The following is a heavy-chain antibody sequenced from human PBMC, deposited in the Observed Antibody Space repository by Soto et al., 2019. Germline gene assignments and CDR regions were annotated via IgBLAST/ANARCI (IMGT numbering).Heavy chain of an antibody. J-gene: IGHJ3*02. D-gene: IGHD6-13*01. V-gene: IGHV3-7*05. CDR1: GFSFASSW. Sequence: EVQLVESGGDLVQPGGSLRLSCAASGFSFASSWMTWVRQAPGKGLEWVANIKKDGSKINFLDSVRGRFTVSRDNAKNFLYLERNSLRAEDTALYYCARDVSPGSSSLYLDAFDIWGQGTMVTVSS. CDR2: IKKDGSKI. CDR3: ARDVSPGSSSLYLDAFDI.